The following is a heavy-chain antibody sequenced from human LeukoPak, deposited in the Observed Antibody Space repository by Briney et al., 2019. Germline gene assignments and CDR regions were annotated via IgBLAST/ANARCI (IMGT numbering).Heavy chain of an antibody. Sequence: SETLSLTCTVSGGSISSYYWSWIRQPAGKGLEWIGRIYTSGSTNYNPSLKSRVTMSVDTSKNQFSLKLSSVTAADSAVYYCATDCYYYDSSGYLFGQNNWFDPWGQGTLVTVSS. D-gene: IGHD3-22*01. CDR3: ATDCYYYDSSGYLFGQNNWFDP. J-gene: IGHJ5*02. V-gene: IGHV4-4*07. CDR2: IYTSGST. CDR1: GGSISSYY.